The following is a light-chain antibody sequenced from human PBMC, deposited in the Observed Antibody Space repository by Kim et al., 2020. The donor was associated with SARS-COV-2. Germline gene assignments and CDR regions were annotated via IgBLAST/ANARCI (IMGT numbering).Light chain of an antibody. Sequence: DIQMTQSPSSLSASVGDRVTITCQASQDISNYLNWYQQKPGKAPKLLIYDASNLGTGVPSRFSGSGSGTDFTFTISSLQPEDIATYYCQQYDNPPYTFGQGTKLEI. CDR3: QQYDNPPYT. V-gene: IGKV1-33*01. J-gene: IGKJ2*01. CDR1: QDISNY. CDR2: DAS.